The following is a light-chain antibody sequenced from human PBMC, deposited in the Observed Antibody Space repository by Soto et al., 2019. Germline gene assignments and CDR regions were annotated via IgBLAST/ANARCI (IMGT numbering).Light chain of an antibody. J-gene: IGKJ4*01. CDR3: QKYNSAPLT. CDR1: QTVERW. V-gene: IGKV1-5*01. CDR2: DAS. Sequence: DIQMTQSPSTLSASVGDRVIITCRASQTVERWMAWYQQKPGKAPKLLVYDASTLQSGVATRFSGSGSGTEFTLTISSLQPEDVAAYYCQKYNSAPLTFGGGTKVDI.